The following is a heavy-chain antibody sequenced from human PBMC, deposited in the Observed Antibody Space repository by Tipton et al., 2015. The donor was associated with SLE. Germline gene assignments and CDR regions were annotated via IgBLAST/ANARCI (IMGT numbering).Heavy chain of an antibody. CDR1: GGSISSYY. CDR3: ARTQGVWSGYYMDY. CDR2: IYTSGST. J-gene: IGHJ4*02. V-gene: IGHV4-4*07. Sequence: TLSLTCTVSGGSISSYYWSWIRQPAGKGLEWIGRIYTSGSTNYSPSLKSRVTISVDTSKNQFSLKLSSVTAADTAVYYCARTQGVWSGYYMDYWGQGTLVTVSS. D-gene: IGHD3-3*01.